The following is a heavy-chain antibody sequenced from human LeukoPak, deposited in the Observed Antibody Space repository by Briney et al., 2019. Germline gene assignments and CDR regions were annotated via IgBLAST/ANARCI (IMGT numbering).Heavy chain of an antibody. J-gene: IGHJ4*02. CDR1: GGTFISYA. CDR3: ARDRMGAYDY. CDR2: ISAYNGKA. Sequence: ASVKVSCKASGGTFISYAISWVRQAPGQGLEWMGWISAYNGKANYAQQLQGRVTMTTDTSTSTAYMELRSLRSDDTAVYYCARDRMGAYDYWGQGTLVTVSS. D-gene: IGHD1-26*01. V-gene: IGHV1-18*01.